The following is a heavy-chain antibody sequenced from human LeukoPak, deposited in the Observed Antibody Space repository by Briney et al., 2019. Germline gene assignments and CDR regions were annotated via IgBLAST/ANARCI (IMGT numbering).Heavy chain of an antibody. D-gene: IGHD5-18*01. J-gene: IGHJ4*02. CDR2: ISSSSSYI. Sequence: GGSLRLSCAASGFTFSSYSMNWVRQAPGKGLEWVSSISSSSSYIYYADSVKGRFAISRDNAKNSLYLQMNSLRAEDTAVYYCARLPTSNTAMAVDYWGQGTLVTVSS. CDR1: GFTFSSYS. V-gene: IGHV3-21*01. CDR3: ARLPTSNTAMAVDY.